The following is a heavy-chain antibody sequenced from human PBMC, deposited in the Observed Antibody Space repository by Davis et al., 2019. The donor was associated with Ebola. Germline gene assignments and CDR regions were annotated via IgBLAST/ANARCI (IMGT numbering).Heavy chain of an antibody. D-gene: IGHD6-13*01. CDR1: GFTFSIFA. Sequence: GGSLRLSCAASGFTFSIFAMSWVRQAPGKGLEWVSVISGSGATTYYAESVEGRFTISRDSSKNTLYLQMNSLRAEDTAVYYCAKVKYYSTWRGGFDSWGQGTLVTVSS. CDR3: AKVKYYSTWRGGFDS. J-gene: IGHJ4*02. CDR2: ISGSGATT. V-gene: IGHV3-23*01.